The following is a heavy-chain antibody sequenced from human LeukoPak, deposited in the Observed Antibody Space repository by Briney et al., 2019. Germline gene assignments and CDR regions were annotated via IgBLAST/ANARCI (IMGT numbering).Heavy chain of an antibody. J-gene: IGHJ4*02. V-gene: IGHV4-4*07. D-gene: IGHD3-22*01. Sequence: PSETLSLTCTVSGGSISSYYWGWIRQPAGKGLEWIGRIYTSGSTNYNPSLKSRVTMSVDTSKNQFSLKLSSVTAADTAVYYCARDHDSSGYPFDYWGQGTLVTVSS. CDR1: GGSISSYY. CDR3: ARDHDSSGYPFDY. CDR2: IYTSGST.